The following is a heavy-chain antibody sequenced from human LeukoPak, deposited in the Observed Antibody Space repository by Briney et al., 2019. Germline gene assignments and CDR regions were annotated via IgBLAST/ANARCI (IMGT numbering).Heavy chain of an antibody. CDR3: ARDSKPDD. Sequence: GGSLRLSCAGSGFIFTSYAMRWVRQAPGKGLEWIAYISASSGTIYYADSVKGRFTISRDNAQNSLYLQMNSLRAEDTAVYYCARDSKPDDWGQGTLVTVSS. CDR1: GFIFTSYA. V-gene: IGHV3-48*04. D-gene: IGHD1-14*01. J-gene: IGHJ4*02. CDR2: ISASSGTI.